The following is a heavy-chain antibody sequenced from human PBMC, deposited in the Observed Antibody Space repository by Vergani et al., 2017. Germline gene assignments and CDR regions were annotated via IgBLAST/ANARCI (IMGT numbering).Heavy chain of an antibody. CDR2: IYSTGST. Sequence: QVRLQESGPGLVKPSQTLSLTCSVSGDSISSGVYYWNWIRQHPGKGLEWIGYIYSTGSTHHNPSLRRRINMSVDTSKNQFSLKLNSVTAADTAMYYCARDYDFWSGPRLPYYWGQGTLVTVSS. CDR1: GDSISSGVYY. CDR3: ARDYDFWSGPRLPYY. J-gene: IGHJ4*02. V-gene: IGHV4-31*03. D-gene: IGHD3-3*01.